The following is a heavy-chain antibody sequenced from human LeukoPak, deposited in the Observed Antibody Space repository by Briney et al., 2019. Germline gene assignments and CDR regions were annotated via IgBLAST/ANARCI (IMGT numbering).Heavy chain of an antibody. CDR3: ARDTNHHYAFDI. V-gene: IGHV3-23*01. CDR1: GFTFSSYA. D-gene: IGHD2-8*01. Sequence: GGSLRLSCAASGFTFSSYAMSWVRQAPGKGLEWVSAISGSGGSTYYADSVKGRFTISRDNSKNTLYLQMNSLRAEDTAVYYCARDTNHHYAFDIWGQGTMVTVSS. CDR2: ISGSGGST. J-gene: IGHJ3*02.